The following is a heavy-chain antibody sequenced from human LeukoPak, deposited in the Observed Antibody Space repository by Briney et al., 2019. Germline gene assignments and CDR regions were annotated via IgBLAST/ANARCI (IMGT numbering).Heavy chain of an antibody. Sequence: GGSLRLSCEASGFTFDDYGMSWVRQPPGKGLEWVSGINRNGGSTDYADSVKGRFTISRDNAKNSHFLQMNSLRVEDTALYYCARGFRNGPFDCWGQGALVTVSS. V-gene: IGHV3-20*04. J-gene: IGHJ4*02. CDR3: ARGFRNGPFDC. D-gene: IGHD2-8*01. CDR2: INRNGGST. CDR1: GFTFDDYG.